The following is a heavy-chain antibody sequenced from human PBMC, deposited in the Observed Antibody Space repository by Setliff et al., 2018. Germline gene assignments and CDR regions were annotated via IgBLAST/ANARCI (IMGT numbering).Heavy chain of an antibody. CDR3: ARGRGPDIVVTIPGDY. J-gene: IGHJ4*02. V-gene: IGHV1-2*02. CDR1: GNRFTDYF. D-gene: IGHD2-15*01. CDR2: INPNSGDT. Sequence: ASVKVSCKASGNRFTDYFLHWVRQAPGQGLEWMGWINPNSGDTHSAQKFQGRVTMTRDTSINTAYMELKNLRSDDTAVYFCARGRGPDIVVTIPGDYWGQGTQVTVSS.